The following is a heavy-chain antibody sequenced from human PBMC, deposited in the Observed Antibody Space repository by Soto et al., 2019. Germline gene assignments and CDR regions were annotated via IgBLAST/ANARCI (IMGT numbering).Heavy chain of an antibody. CDR2: ISWNNGII. CDR3: AKDYYSDSNGSQFDY. CDR1: GFRFDGYA. V-gene: IGHV3-9*01. Sequence: DVQLVESGGGLVQPGRSLRLSCAVSGFRFDGYAMHWVRQAPGKGLEWDSGISWNNGIIGYADSVKGRFTISRDNAENSLYLHMNSLRVEDTALYYCAKDYYSDSNGSQFDYWGQGTQVTVSS. J-gene: IGHJ4*02. D-gene: IGHD3-22*01.